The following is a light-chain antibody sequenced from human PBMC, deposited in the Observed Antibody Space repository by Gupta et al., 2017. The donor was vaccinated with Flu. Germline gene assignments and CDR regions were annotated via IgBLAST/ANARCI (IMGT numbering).Light chain of an antibody. CDR2: RET. CDR1: NIGSKS. CDR3: QVWDGTTVV. V-gene: IGLV3-9*01. Sequence: SYELTQALSVSVALGQTAEITCKGINIGSKSVNWYQQRSGQAPLLVIYRETNRPSGIPERFSASNSGNTATLTISRAQAGDEADYYCQVWDGTTVVFATGTKVTVL. J-gene: IGLJ1*01.